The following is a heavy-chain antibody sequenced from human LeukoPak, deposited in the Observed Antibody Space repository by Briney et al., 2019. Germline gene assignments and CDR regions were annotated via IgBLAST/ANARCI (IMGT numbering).Heavy chain of an antibody. Sequence: HPGGSLRLSCAASGFTFSSYGMSWVRQAPGKGLEWVAFIWSDGSNKYYADSVKGQFTISRDNSKNTLYLQMSSLRVEDTAVFYCANSLQWVHSSDYYTDVWGQGTTVTVSS. V-gene: IGHV3-30*02. J-gene: IGHJ6*03. D-gene: IGHD3-3*01. CDR2: IWSDGSNK. CDR1: GFTFSSYG. CDR3: ANSLQWVHSSDYYTDV.